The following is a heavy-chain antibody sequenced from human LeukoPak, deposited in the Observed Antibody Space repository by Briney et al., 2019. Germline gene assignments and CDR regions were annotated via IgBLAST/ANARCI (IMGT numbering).Heavy chain of an antibody. Sequence: PSETLSLTCTVSGGSISSSSYYWGWIRQPPGKGLEWIGSIYCSGNTYYNPSLKSRVTISVDTSKNQFFLKLSSVTAADTAVYYCARPRQGDYYFDYWGQGTLVTVSS. CDR1: GGSISSSSYY. CDR2: IYCSGNT. D-gene: IGHD2-21*02. J-gene: IGHJ4*02. V-gene: IGHV4-39*01. CDR3: ARPRQGDYYFDY.